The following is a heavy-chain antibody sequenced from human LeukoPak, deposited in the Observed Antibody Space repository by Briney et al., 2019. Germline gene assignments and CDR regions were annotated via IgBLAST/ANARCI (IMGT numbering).Heavy chain of an antibody. CDR1: GFTLSIYE. CDR3: ARDTKDY. Sequence: GGSLRLSCAASGFTLSIYEMNWVRQAPGKGLEWVSTIMKGRFTISRDNAKNSLFLQMNSLRAEDTAVYYCARDTKDYWGQGTLVTVSS. D-gene: IGHD2-8*01. CDR2: I. J-gene: IGHJ4*02. V-gene: IGHV3-48*03.